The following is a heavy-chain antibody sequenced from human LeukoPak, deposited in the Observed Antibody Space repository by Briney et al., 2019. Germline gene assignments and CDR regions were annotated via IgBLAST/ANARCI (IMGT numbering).Heavy chain of an antibody. Sequence: GGSLRLSCAASGFTFSSYAMSWVRQAPGKGLEWVSAISGSGGSTYYADSVKGRFTISRDNSKNTLYLQMNSLRAEDTAVYYCAKDPVRAAGPIYYYYGMDVWGQGTTVTVSS. J-gene: IGHJ6*02. V-gene: IGHV3-23*01. CDR2: ISGSGGST. CDR3: AKDPVRAAGPIYYYYGMDV. CDR1: GFTFSSYA. D-gene: IGHD6-13*01.